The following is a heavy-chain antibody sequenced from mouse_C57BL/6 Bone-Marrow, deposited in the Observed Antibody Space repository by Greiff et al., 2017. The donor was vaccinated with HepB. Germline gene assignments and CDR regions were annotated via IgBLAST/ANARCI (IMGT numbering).Heavy chain of an antibody. Sequence: QVQLQQSGPGLVAPSQSLSITCTVSGFSLTSYAISWVRQPPGKGLEWLGVIWTGGGTNYNSALKSSMSISKDNSKSQVFLKMNRLQTDDTARYYCARKRGDYDWYFDVWGTGTTVTVSS. CDR3: ARKRGDYDWYFDV. J-gene: IGHJ1*03. V-gene: IGHV2-9-1*01. CDR1: GFSLTSYA. CDR2: IWTGGGT. D-gene: IGHD2-4*01.